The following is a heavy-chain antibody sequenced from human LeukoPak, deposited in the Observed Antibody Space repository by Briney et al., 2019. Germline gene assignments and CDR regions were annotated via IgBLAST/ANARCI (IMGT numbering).Heavy chain of an antibody. Sequence: GGSLRLSCLTSGFTFVNASMSWVRQAPGKGLEWVGLMKSKPEGGTTFYAAPVKDRFSISRDDSRNTLYLQMNSLTIGDAGVYYCTTGNPWGQGTLVTVSS. CDR3: TTGNP. V-gene: IGHV3-15*06. J-gene: IGHJ5*02. CDR2: MKSKPEGGTT. CDR1: GFTFVNAS.